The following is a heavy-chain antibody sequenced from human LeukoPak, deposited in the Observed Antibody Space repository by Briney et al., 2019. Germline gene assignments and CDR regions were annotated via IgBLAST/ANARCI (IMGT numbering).Heavy chain of an antibody. Sequence: PGGSLRLSCAASGFTFSSYSMNWVRQAPGKGLEWVSSISSSSSYIYYADSVKGRFTISRDNAKNSLYLQMNSLRAEDTAVYYCARGAAAGTHWGRWGQGTLVTVSS. D-gene: IGHD6-13*01. J-gene: IGHJ4*02. V-gene: IGHV3-21*01. CDR1: GFTFSSYS. CDR2: ISSSSSYI. CDR3: ARGAAAGTHWGR.